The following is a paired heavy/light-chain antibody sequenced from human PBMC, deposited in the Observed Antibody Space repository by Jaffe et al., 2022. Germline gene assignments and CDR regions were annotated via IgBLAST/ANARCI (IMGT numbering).Heavy chain of an antibody. D-gene: IGHD4-4*01. CDR1: GFTFTSSA. J-gene: IGHJ6*03. CDR3: AADGRSVRGYYYYYYMDV. V-gene: IGHV1-58*01. Sequence: QMQLVQSGPEVKKPGTSVKVSCKASGFTFTSSAVQWVRQARGQRLEWIGWIVVGSGNTNYAQKFQERVTITRDMSTSTAYMELSSLRSEDTAVYYCAADGRSVRGYYYYYYMDVWGKGTTVTVSS. CDR2: IVVGSGNT.
Light chain of an antibody. J-gene: IGKJ3*01. V-gene: IGKV1-9*01. CDR2: AAS. CDR1: QGISSY. Sequence: DIQLTQSPSFLSASVGDRVTITCRASQGISSYLAWYQQKPGKAPKLLIYAASTLQSGVPSRFSGSGSGTEFTLTISSLQPEDFATYYCQQLNSYPFTFGPGTKVDIK. CDR3: QQLNSYPFT.